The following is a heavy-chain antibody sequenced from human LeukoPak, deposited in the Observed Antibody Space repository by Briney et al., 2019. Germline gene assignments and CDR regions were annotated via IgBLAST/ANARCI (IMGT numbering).Heavy chain of an antibody. CDR1: GGTFSSYA. V-gene: IGHV1-18*01. D-gene: IGHD2-2*02. CDR3: AREAGIVVVPAAIVY. Sequence: ASVKVSCKASGGTFSSYAISWVRQAPGQGLERMGWISGYNGNTNYAQTLQGRVTMTTDTSTSTAYMELRSLRSDDTAVYYCAREAGIVVVPAAIVYWGQGTLVTVSS. J-gene: IGHJ4*02. CDR2: ISGYNGNT.